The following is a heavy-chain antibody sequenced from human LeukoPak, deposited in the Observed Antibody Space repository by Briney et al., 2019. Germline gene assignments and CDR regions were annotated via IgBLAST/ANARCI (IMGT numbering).Heavy chain of an antibody. CDR3: AKGGGSSPDQHEYFQH. J-gene: IGHJ1*01. D-gene: IGHD2-15*01. CDR1: GFTFDDYA. CDR2: ISWNSGSI. V-gene: IGHV3-9*03. Sequence: GGSLRLSCAASGFTFDDYAMHWVRQAPGKGLEWVSGISWNSGSIGYADSVKGRFTISRGNAKNSLYLQMNSLRAEDMALYYCAKGGGSSPDQHEYFQHWGQGTLVTVSS.